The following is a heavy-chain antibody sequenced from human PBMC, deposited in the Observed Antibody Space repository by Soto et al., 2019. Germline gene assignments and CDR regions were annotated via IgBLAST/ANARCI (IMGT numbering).Heavy chain of an antibody. J-gene: IGHJ6*02. V-gene: IGHV4-4*02. CDR1: GGSISSSNW. CDR2: IYHSGST. CDR3: ASRIVDV. Sequence: QVQLQESGPGLVKPSGTLSLTCAVSGGSISSSNWWMWVRQPPGKGLEWIGEIYHSGSTNYNPSLNSRVTILVDQSKNQFSLKLSSVTAADPAVYYCASRIVDVWGQGTTVTVSS.